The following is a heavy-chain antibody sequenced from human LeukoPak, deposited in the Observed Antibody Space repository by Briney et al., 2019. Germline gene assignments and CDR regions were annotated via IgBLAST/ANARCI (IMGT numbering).Heavy chain of an antibody. CDR2: IRAIGHYT. Sequence: GGSLRLSCVASGFTFSNYAMSGVRQAPGNGLEGVSVIRAIGHYTYNADSAKGRFTISRDNSKNALYLQTTSLRGGDTALSFCAKDGSWGAYYFYFYIDVWGKGTTVTVSS. D-gene: IGHD3-16*01. CDR3: AKDGSWGAYYFYFYIDV. J-gene: IGHJ6*03. V-gene: IGHV3-23*01. CDR1: GFTFSNYA.